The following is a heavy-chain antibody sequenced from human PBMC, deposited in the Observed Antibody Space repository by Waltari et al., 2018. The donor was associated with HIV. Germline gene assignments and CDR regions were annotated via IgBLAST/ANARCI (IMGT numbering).Heavy chain of an antibody. J-gene: IGHJ3*01. CDR1: VYTFSSYW. CDR3: ARRFGGVNAFDV. CDR2: NYPGDSET. D-gene: IGHD3-16*01. V-gene: IGHV5-51*01. Sequence: EEQLVQSGAEVKKPGESLKISCKRYVYTFSSYWIAWVRQMPGKGLEWLGINYPGDSETKYSPSFQGQFTIAVDKSIRTAYLQLSSLKASDSAMYYCARRFGGVNAFDVWGQGTMVTVSS.